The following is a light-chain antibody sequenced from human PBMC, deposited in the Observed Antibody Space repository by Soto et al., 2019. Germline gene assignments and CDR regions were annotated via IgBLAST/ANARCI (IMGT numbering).Light chain of an antibody. CDR1: QRILWSPNNKNY. Sequence: DVVMTQSPDSLAVSLGERATIKCKSGQRILWSPNNKNYLAWYQQKPGQPPKLLISWASTRESGVPDRFSGSGSETDFTLTISSLQAEDVAVYYCQQYHRIPETFGQGTRLEIK. J-gene: IGKJ2*01. CDR3: QQYHRIPET. V-gene: IGKV4-1*01. CDR2: WAS.